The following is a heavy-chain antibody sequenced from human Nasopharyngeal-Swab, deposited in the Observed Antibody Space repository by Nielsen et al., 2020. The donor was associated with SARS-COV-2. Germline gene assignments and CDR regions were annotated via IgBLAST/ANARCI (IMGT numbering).Heavy chain of an antibody. CDR2: INPTDGST. CDR3: ARDSNPPGNAINWFDP. J-gene: IGHJ5*02. Sequence: ASVKVSCKASGYTFTSYYLHWVRQAPGQGLEWMGIINPTDGSTSYAQKFEGRVTMTRVTSTSTVYMELNSLRSEDTAVYYCARDSNPPGNAINWFDPWGQGTLVTVSS. D-gene: IGHD1-14*01. V-gene: IGHV1-46*01. CDR1: GYTFTSYY.